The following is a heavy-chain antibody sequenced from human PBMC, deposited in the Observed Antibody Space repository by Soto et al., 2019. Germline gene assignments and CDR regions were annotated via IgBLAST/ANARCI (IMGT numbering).Heavy chain of an antibody. CDR3: ARQTYYDFWSGYLGDAFDI. CDR1: GGSISSYY. V-gene: IGHV4-59*01. J-gene: IGHJ3*02. CDR2: IYYSGST. Sequence: SETLSLTCTVSGGSISSYYWSWIRQPPGKGLEWIGYIYYSGSTNYNPSLKSRVTISVDTSKNQFSLKLSSVTAADTAVYYCARQTYYDFWSGYLGDAFDIWGQGTMVTVS. D-gene: IGHD3-3*01.